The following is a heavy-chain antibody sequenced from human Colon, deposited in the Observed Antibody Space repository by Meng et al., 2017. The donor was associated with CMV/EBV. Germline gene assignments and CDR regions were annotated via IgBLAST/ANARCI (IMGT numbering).Heavy chain of an antibody. D-gene: IGHD2-15*01. Sequence: GESLKISCEASGFMFSAHEMNWVRQAAGKGLEWISYISGSGDSKYYADSVRGRFTISRDNAKNSLYLQMDSLTAEDTGVYFCARDSCSATRCHALDVWGQGTTVTVSS. CDR2: ISGSGDSK. CDR1: GFMFSAHE. J-gene: IGHJ6*02. CDR3: ARDSCSATRCHALDV. V-gene: IGHV3-48*03.